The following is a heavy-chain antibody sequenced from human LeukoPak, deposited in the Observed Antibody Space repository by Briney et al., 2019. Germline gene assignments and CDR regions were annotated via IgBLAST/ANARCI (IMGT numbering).Heavy chain of an antibody. Sequence: GESLKISCKGSGYSFTSYWIGWVRQMPGKGLEWMGIIYPGDSDTRYSPSFQGQVTISADKSISTAYLQWSSLKASDTAMYYCACSLYYYDSSGYPDWDIWGQGTMVTVSS. V-gene: IGHV5-51*01. CDR2: IYPGDSDT. J-gene: IGHJ3*02. D-gene: IGHD3-22*01. CDR1: GYSFTSYW. CDR3: ACSLYYYDSSGYPDWDI.